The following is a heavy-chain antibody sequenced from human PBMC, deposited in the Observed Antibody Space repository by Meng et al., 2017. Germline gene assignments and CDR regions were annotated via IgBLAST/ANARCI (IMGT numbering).Heavy chain of an antibody. CDR1: GGSISSGHYD. CDR3: ARRGADYGAFDP. Sequence: QVQLQESAPALVKPSQPLSVTCTASGGSISSGHYDWSWIRQHPGKGLEWIGYIYYSGSTNYNTSLKSRVIISLDTSKNQFSLQLSSVTAADTAVYYCARRGADYGAFDPWGQGTLVTVSS. J-gene: IGHJ5*02. CDR2: IYYSGST. V-gene: IGHV4-30-4*01. D-gene: IGHD4/OR15-4a*01.